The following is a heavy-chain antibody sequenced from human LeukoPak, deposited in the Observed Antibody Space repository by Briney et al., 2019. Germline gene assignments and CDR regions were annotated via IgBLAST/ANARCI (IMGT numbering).Heavy chain of an antibody. CDR1: GGSISRGGYY. CDR2: TYYSGST. Sequence: PSETLSLTCTVSGGSISRGGYYWSWIRQHPGKGPEWIGYTYYSGSTYYNPSPKRRVTISVDTSKNQFSLKLSSVTAADTAVYYCARDQGTMVRGVTYYYYGMDVWGKGTTVTVSS. V-gene: IGHV4-31*03. CDR3: ARDQGTMVRGVTYYYYGMDV. D-gene: IGHD3-10*01. J-gene: IGHJ6*04.